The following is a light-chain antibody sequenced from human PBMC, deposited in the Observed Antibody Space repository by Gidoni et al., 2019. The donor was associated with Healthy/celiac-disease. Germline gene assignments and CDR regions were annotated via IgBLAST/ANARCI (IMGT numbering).Light chain of an antibody. J-gene: IGLJ1*01. CDR1: SSNIGAGYD. Sequence: QSVLTQPPSVSGAPGQRVTISCTGSSSNIGAGYDVHWYQQLPVTAPKLLIYGNNNRPSGVPDRFSGSKSGTSASLAITGLQAEDEADYYCQSYDSSLSGAYVFGTGTKVTVL. CDR3: QSYDSSLSGAYV. V-gene: IGLV1-40*01. CDR2: GNN.